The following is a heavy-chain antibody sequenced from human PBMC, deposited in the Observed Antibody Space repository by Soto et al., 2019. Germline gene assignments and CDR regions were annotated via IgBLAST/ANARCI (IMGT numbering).Heavy chain of an antibody. CDR3: ARRLEYKGAFDI. CDR2: IYYSGST. CDR1: GGSISSSSYY. Sequence: SETLSLTCTVSGGSISSSSYYWGWIRQPPGKGLEWIGSIYYSGSTYYNPSLKSRVTISVDTSKNQFSLKLSSVTAADTAVYYCARRLEYKGAFDIWGQGTMVTVSS. V-gene: IGHV4-39*01. D-gene: IGHD6-6*01. J-gene: IGHJ3*02.